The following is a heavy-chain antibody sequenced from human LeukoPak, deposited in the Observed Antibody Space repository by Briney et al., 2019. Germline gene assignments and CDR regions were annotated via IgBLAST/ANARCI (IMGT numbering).Heavy chain of an antibody. CDR1: GFIFNNYN. J-gene: IGHJ6*02. V-gene: IGHV3-21*01. D-gene: IGHD2-15*01. Sequence: GGSLRLSCAASGFIFNNYNMNWVRQAPEKGLEWVSLISSSSSYIYYADSVKGRFTISRDNAKNSLYLQMNSLRAEDTAVYYCARDQGIGYCSGGSCPYGMDVWGQGTTVTVSS. CDR2: ISSSSSYI. CDR3: ARDQGIGYCSGGSCPYGMDV.